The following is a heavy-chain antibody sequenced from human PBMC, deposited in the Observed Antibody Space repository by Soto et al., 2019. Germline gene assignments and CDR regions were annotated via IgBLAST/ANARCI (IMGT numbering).Heavy chain of an antibody. CDR2: ISYDGSNK. V-gene: IGHV3-30*18. CDR3: AKVGGCSSTSCYKIYSYYGMAV. Sequence: GGSLRLSCAASGFTFSSYGMHWVRQAPGKGLEWVAVISYDGSNKYYADSVKGRFTISRDNSKNTLYLQMNSLRAEDTAVYYSAKVGGCSSTSCYKIYSYYGMAVWGQGTTVIVSS. CDR1: GFTFSSYG. J-gene: IGHJ6*02. D-gene: IGHD2-2*02.